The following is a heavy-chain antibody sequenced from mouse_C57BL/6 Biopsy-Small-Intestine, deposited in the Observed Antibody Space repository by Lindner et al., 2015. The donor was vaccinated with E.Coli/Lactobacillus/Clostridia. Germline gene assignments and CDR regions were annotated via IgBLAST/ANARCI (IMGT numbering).Heavy chain of an antibody. CDR2: IYPRSGIT. Sequence: VQLQESGPELARPGASVKLSCKASGYTFTSYGISWVKQRTGQGLEWIGEIYPRSGITYYNEKFKGKATLTADKSSSTADMQLSSLTSEDSAVYFCARREGYLYWGQGTLVTVSA. CDR3: ARREGYLY. D-gene: IGHD2-3*01. J-gene: IGHJ3*01. V-gene: IGHV1-81*01. CDR1: GYTFTSYG.